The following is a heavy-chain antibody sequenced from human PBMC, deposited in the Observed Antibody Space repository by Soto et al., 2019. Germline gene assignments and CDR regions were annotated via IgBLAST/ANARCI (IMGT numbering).Heavy chain of an antibody. D-gene: IGHD3-10*01. CDR1: GYTFTGYY. CDR3: ARDFFGAGYYYYGMDV. Sequence: QVQLVQSGAEVKKPGASVKVSCKASGYTFTGYYMHWVRQAPGQGLEWMGWINPNSGGTNYAQKFQGMVTMTRDTSISTAYMELSRLRSDDTAVYYCARDFFGAGYYYYGMDVWGQWTTVTVSS. CDR2: INPNSGGT. V-gene: IGHV1-2*02. J-gene: IGHJ6*02.